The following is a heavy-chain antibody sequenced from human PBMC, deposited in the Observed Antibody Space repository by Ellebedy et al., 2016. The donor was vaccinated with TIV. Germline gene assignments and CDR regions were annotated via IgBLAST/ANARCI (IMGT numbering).Heavy chain of an antibody. Sequence: GESLKISXAASGFTFSAHWMHWVRQVPGKGLVWVSRINSDGSAPMYADFVRGRFTITRDNAKSTLYLQMNSLRAEDSAVHYCVRDGRTSMDFVYHGMDVWGQGTTVTVSS. V-gene: IGHV3-74*03. CDR1: GFTFSAHW. D-gene: IGHD1/OR15-1a*01. CDR3: VRDGRTSMDFVYHGMDV. CDR2: INSDGSAP. J-gene: IGHJ6*02.